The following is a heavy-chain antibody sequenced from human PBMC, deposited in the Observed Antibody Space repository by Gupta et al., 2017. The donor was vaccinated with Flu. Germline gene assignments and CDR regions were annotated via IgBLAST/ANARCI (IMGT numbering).Heavy chain of an antibody. Sequence: FGDFAMTWVRQAPGKGLEWVGFIRGKPSGGTTEYAASVKGRFIISRDDSKSVAYLQMDNLKTEDTAVYYCTRDPGVGVFDYWGQGTLVTVSS. CDR2: IRGKPSGGTT. CDR1: FGDFA. J-gene: IGHJ4*02. V-gene: IGHV3-49*04. D-gene: IGHD1-26*01. CDR3: TRDPGVGVFDY.